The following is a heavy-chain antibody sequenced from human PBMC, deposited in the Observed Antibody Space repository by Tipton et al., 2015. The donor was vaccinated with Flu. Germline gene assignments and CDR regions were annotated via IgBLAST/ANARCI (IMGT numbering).Heavy chain of an antibody. Sequence: QLVQSGAEEKKPGESLKISCKGSGYSFTSYWIGWVRQMPGKGLERMGIIYHGDSDPRNPPSFQGQVTISADKSTSTAYLQGSSLKASDTAMYYCAGWGPEGYGGPYNGFDPWGQGTLVTVSS. CDR3: AGWGPEGYGGPYNGFDP. CDR1: GYSFTSYW. CDR2: IYHGDSDP. D-gene: IGHD3-16*01. J-gene: IGHJ5*02. V-gene: IGHV5-51*01.